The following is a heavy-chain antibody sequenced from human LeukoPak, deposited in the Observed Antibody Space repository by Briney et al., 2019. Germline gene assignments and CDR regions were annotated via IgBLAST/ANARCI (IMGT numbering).Heavy chain of an antibody. CDR3: ARGGGLDV. CDR1: GFTFSSYW. J-gene: IGHJ6*02. D-gene: IGHD3-16*01. Sequence: GGSLRLSCVASGFTFSSYWMNWARQAPGKGLEWVASINHNGNVNYYVDSVKGRFTISRDNAKNSLYLQMSNLRAEDTAVYFCARGGGLDVWGQGATVTVSS. CDR2: INHNGNVN. V-gene: IGHV3-7*03.